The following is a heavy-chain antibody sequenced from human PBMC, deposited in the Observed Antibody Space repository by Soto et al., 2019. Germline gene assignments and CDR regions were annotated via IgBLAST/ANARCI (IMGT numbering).Heavy chain of an antibody. J-gene: IGHJ6*02. D-gene: IGHD4-17*01. CDR1: GGTFSSYA. CDR3: ARAFPPYGDRHYYYGMDV. V-gene: IGHV1-69*13. Sequence: SVKVSCKASGGTFSSYAISWVRQAPGQGLEWMGGIIPIFGTANYEQKFQGRVTITADESTSTAYMELSSLRSEDTAVYYCARAFPPYGDRHYYYGMDVWGQGTTVTVSS. CDR2: IIPIFGTA.